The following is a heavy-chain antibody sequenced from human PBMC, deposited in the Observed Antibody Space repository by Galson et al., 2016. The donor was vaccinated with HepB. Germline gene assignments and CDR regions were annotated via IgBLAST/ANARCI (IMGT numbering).Heavy chain of an antibody. V-gene: IGHV3-7*04. CDR3: ARDSEYCSNFDCKGDAFDM. Sequence: SLRLSCAGSGFTFSTNWMSWVRQAPGKGLEWVANIKEDGSEKYYVDYVQGRVTITRDNAKNSVFLQMNSLRAEDTVVYYCARDSEYCSNFDCKGDAFDMWGQGTMVTVSS. CDR2: IKEDGSEK. D-gene: IGHD2-2*01. CDR1: GFTFSTNW. J-gene: IGHJ3*02.